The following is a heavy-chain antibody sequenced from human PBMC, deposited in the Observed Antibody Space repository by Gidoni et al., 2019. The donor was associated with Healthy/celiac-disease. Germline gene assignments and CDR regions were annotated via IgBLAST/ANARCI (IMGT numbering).Heavy chain of an antibody. J-gene: IGHJ3*02. V-gene: IGHV1-69*04. CDR3: ARQEGGAFDI. CDR1: GGTLSSYA. D-gene: IGHD3-16*01. CDR2: IIPILGIA. Sequence: QVQLLQSGAEVKKPGYLVKVSCRPSGGTLSSYAISWVRQAPGQGLEWMGRIIPILGIANYAQKFQGRVTITADKSTSTDYMELSSLRSEDTAVYYCARQEGGAFDIWGQGTMVTVSS.